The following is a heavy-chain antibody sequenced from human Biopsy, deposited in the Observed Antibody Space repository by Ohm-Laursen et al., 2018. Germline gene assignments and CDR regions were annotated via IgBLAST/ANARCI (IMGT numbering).Heavy chain of an antibody. J-gene: IGHJ6*02. V-gene: IGHV4-59*01. D-gene: IGHD2/OR15-2a*01. CDR2: IYYSGST. CDR3: ARATNSTGWPYYYFYGMDV. Sequence: TLSLTCTVSGGSISSDYWSWIRQTPGKALEWIGYIYYSGSTNYTPSLKSRVTISVDTSTNQFSLRLNSVTAADTAVYYCARATNSTGWPYYYFYGMDVWGQGTTVTVSS. CDR1: GGSISSDY.